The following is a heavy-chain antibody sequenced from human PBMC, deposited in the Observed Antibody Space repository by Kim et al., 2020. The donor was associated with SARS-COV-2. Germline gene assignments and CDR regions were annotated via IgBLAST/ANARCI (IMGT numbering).Heavy chain of an antibody. Sequence: SETLSLTCTVSGGSISSGDYYWSWIRQPPGKGLEWIGYIYYSGSTYYNPSLKSRVTISVDTSKNQFSLKLSSVTAADTAVYYCARGPQDSYSGYAWGQGTTVTVSS. CDR1: GGSISSGDYY. CDR2: IYYSGST. D-gene: IGHD5-12*01. CDR3: ARGPQDSYSGYA. J-gene: IGHJ6*02. V-gene: IGHV4-30-4*01.